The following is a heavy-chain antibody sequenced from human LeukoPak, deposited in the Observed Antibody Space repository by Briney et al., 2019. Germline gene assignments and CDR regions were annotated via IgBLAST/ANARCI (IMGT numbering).Heavy chain of an antibody. Sequence: ASVKVSCKASGYTFTSYAMHWVRQAPGQRLEWMGWINAGNGNTKYSQKFQGRVTITRDTSASTAYMELSSLRSEDMAVYYCARGSGSYHNPPFDYWGQGTLVTVSS. D-gene: IGHD3-10*01. CDR3: ARGSGSYHNPPFDY. J-gene: IGHJ4*02. CDR1: GYTFTSYA. V-gene: IGHV1-3*01. CDR2: INAGNGNT.